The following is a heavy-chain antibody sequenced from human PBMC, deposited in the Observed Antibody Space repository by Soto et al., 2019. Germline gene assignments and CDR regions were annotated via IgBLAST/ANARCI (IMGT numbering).Heavy chain of an antibody. CDR3: ARGGSIAAAGTRGWFDP. CDR1: GGTFSSYA. CDR2: IIPIFGTA. J-gene: IGHJ5*02. Sequence: QVQLVQSGAEVKKPGSSVKVSSKASGGTFSSYAISWVRQAPGQGLEWMGGIIPIFGTANYAQKFQGRVTITADESTSTAYMELSSLRSEDTAVYYCARGGSIAAAGTRGWFDPWGQGTLVTVSS. V-gene: IGHV1-69*01. D-gene: IGHD6-13*01.